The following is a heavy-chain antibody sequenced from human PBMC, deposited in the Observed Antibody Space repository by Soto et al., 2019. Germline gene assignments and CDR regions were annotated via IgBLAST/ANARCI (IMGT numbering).Heavy chain of an antibody. D-gene: IGHD3-22*01. CDR2: IIPIFGTA. Sequence: SVKVSCKASGGTFSSYAISWVRQAPGQGLEWMGGIIPIFGTANYAQKFQGRVTITADESTSTAYMELSSLRSEDTAVYYCADPGGYYDSSGSGMDVWGQGTTVTVS. V-gene: IGHV1-69*13. J-gene: IGHJ6*02. CDR1: GGTFSSYA. CDR3: ADPGGYYDSSGSGMDV.